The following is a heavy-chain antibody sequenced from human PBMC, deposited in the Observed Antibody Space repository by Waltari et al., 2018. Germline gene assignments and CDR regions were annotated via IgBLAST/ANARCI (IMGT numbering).Heavy chain of an antibody. V-gene: IGHV3-43D*03. CDR3: ARGSPVFY. Sequence: ASGFTFDDYAMHWVRQAPGKGLEWVSLISWDGGSTYYADSVKGRFTISRDNSKNSLYLQMNSLRAEDTAFYYCARGSPVFYWGQGTLVTVSS. D-gene: IGHD3-10*01. CDR2: ISWDGGST. CDR1: GFTFDDYA. J-gene: IGHJ4*02.